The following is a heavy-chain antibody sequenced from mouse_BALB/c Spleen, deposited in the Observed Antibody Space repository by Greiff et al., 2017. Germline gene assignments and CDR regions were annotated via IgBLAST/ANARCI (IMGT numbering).Heavy chain of an antibody. V-gene: IGHV10-1*02. CDR1: GFTFNTYA. CDR2: IRSKSNNYAT. Sequence: EVQLVESGGGLVQPKGSLKLSCAASGFTFNTYAMNWVRQAPGKGLEWVARIRSKSNNYATYYADSVKDRFTISRDDSQSMLYLQMNNLKTEDTAMYYCVRIYYGFMDYWGQGTSVTVSS. D-gene: IGHD2-2*01. J-gene: IGHJ4*01. CDR3: VRIYYGFMDY.